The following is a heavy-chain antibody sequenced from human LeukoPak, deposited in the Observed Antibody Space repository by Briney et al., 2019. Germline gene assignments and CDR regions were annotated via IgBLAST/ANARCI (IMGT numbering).Heavy chain of an antibody. V-gene: IGHV3-74*01. D-gene: IGHD6-19*01. CDR1: GFTFSSYG. Sequence: GGSLRLSCAASGFTFSSYGMHWVRQAPGKGLVWVSHINGDGSSTSYADSVKGRFTISRDNAKNSLYLQMNSLRAEDTAVYYCATQAVSHDYWGQGTLVTVSS. J-gene: IGHJ4*02. CDR3: ATQAVSHDY. CDR2: INGDGSST.